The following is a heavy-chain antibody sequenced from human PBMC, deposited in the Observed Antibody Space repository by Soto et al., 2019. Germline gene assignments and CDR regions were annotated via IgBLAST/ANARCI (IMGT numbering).Heavy chain of an antibody. CDR3: EGSGCIGGDCYLDFDY. D-gene: IGHD2-21*01. J-gene: IGHJ4*02. CDR1: GSTFNTSA. V-gene: IGHV3-23*01. Sequence: GGSLRLSCAASGSTFNTSAMSWVRQAPGKGLEWVSAISGSGGKTYYADSVKGRFTISRDNSKNTLYLQMNTLRAEDTAVYYCEGSGCIGGDCYLDFDYWGQGILVTVSS. CDR2: ISGSGGKT.